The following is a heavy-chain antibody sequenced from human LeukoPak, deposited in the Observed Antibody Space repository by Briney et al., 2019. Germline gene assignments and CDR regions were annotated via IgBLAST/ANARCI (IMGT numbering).Heavy chain of an antibody. CDR3: ARDRRDGYNRFAY. Sequence: GGSLRLSCAASGFSFSDYYMTWIRQSPGKGLEWVSYISSGGNIIYYADSVKGRFTISRDNAKNSLYLEMNSLRVEDTAVHYCARDRRDGYNRFAYWGQGTLVTVSS. V-gene: IGHV3-11*01. J-gene: IGHJ4*02. CDR2: ISSGGNII. D-gene: IGHD5-24*01. CDR1: GFSFSDYY.